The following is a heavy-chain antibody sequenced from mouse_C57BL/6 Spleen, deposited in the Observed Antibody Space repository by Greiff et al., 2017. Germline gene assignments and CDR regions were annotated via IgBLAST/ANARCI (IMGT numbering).Heavy chain of an antibody. V-gene: IGHV8-12*01. Sequence: QVTLKECGPGILQSSQTLSLTCSFSGFSLSTSGMGVSWIRQPSGKGLEWLAHIYWDDDKRYNPSLKSRLTISKDTSRNQVFLKITSVDTADTATYYCARRDSSGYYFDYWGQGTTLTVSS. CDR3: ARRDSSGYYFDY. D-gene: IGHD3-2*02. CDR1: GFSLSTSGMG. CDR2: IYWDDDK. J-gene: IGHJ2*01.